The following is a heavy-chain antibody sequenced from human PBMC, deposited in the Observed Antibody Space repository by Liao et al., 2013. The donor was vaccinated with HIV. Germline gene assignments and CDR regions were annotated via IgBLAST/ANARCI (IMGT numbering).Heavy chain of an antibody. CDR2: ADTSGST. D-gene: IGHD3-3*01. CDR3: ARDRGGSFWSGSHGGDAFKI. V-gene: IGHV4-4*07. J-gene: IGHJ3*02. Sequence: QVQLQESGPGLVKPSETLSLTCTVSGGSISTYYWNWFRQPAGKGLEWIGRADTSGSTNYNPSLKSRVTISTDSSKNQLSLTLISVTAADTAVYYCARDRGGSFWSGSHGGDAFKIWGQGTLVIVSS. CDR1: GGSISTYY.